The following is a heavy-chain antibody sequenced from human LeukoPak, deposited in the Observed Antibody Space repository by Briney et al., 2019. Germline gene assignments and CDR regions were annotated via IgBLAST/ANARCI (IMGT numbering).Heavy chain of an antibody. D-gene: IGHD3-10*01. Sequence: GGSLRLSCAASGFTFSSYGMHWVRQAPGKGLEWVAVIWYDGSNKYYADSVKGRFTVSRDNSKNTLYLQMNSLRAEDTAVYYCARDMVREVYGMDVWGQGTTVTVSS. CDR2: IWYDGSNK. CDR3: ARDMVREVYGMDV. V-gene: IGHV3-33*01. J-gene: IGHJ6*02. CDR1: GFTFSSYG.